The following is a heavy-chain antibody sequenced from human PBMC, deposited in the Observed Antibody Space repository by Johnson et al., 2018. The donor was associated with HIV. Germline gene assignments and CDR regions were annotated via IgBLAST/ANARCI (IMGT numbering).Heavy chain of an antibody. CDR2: ISYDGSNK. V-gene: IGHV3-30*03. Sequence: QMLLVESGGGVVQPGRSLRLSCAASGFTFSNYGIHWVRQAPGKGLEWVAVISYDGSNKYYADSVKGRFTISSDNSKNTLYLQMNSLRAEDTAVYYCARAYSGSYINDAFDIWGQGTMVTVSS. J-gene: IGHJ3*02. D-gene: IGHD1-26*01. CDR3: ARAYSGSYINDAFDI. CDR1: GFTFSNYG.